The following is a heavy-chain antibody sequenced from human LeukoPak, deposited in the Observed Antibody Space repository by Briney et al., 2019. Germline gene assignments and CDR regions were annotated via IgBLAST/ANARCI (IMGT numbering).Heavy chain of an antibody. J-gene: IGHJ4*02. CDR1: GFTFSRYW. Sequence: GFPRLSCAASGFTFSRYWMSWVRQAPGKGLEWVANIKQDGTEKYYGDSVKGRFTISRDNAKNSLYLQMNSLRAEDTAVYYCAREEYGDHLWWGQGTLVTVSS. V-gene: IGHV3-7*01. CDR2: IKQDGTEK. D-gene: IGHD4-17*01. CDR3: AREEYGDHLW.